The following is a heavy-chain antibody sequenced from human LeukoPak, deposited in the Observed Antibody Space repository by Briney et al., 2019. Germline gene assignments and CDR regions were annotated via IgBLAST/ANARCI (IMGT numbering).Heavy chain of an antibody. CDR3: AKGGTSIKYDS. Sequence: PGGSLRLSCAASGFTFNTYAMSWVRQAPGKGLEWVSAISSSGGSTFHADSVKGRFTISRDNSKNTLYLQMNSLKAEDTAVYYCAKGGTSIKYDSWGQGTLVTVSS. J-gene: IGHJ4*02. CDR2: ISSSGGST. CDR1: GFTFNTYA. V-gene: IGHV3-23*01. D-gene: IGHD5-12*01.